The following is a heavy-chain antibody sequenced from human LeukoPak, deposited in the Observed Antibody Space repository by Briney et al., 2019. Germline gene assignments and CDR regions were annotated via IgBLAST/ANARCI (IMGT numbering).Heavy chain of an antibody. CDR3: ARAGRIAAAGIGRFDY. V-gene: IGHV4-34*01. CDR1: GGSFSGYY. Sequence: PSETLSLTCAVYGGSFSGYYWSWTRQPPGKGLEWIGEINHSGSTNYNPSLKSRVTISVDTSKNQSSLKLSSVTAADTAVYYCARAGRIAAAGIGRFDYWGQGTLVTVSS. D-gene: IGHD6-13*01. CDR2: INHSGST. J-gene: IGHJ4*02.